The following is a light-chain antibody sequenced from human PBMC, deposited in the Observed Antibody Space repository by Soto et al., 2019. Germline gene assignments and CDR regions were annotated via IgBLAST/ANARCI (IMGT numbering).Light chain of an antibody. CDR1: QSVSSN. CDR2: DAF. J-gene: IGKJ5*01. CDR3: QQYGSSQIT. Sequence: EIVMTQSPATLSVSPGERATLSCRASQSVSSNLAWYQQKPGQAPRLLIYDAFNRASGIPDRFSGSGSGTDFTLTISRLEPEDFAVYYCQQYGSSQITFGQGTRLEIK. V-gene: IGKV3-20*01.